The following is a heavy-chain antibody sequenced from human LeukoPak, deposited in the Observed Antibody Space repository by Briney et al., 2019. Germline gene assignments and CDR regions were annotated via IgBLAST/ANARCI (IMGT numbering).Heavy chain of an antibody. CDR3: ARGSGNFGY. Sequence: ASETLSLTCTVSGGSISSYYWSWIRQPPGKGLEWIGYIYYSGSTNYNPSLKSRVTISVDTSKNQFSLKLSSVTAADTAVYYCARGSGNFGYWGQGTLVTVSS. CDR1: GGSISSYY. V-gene: IGHV4-59*01. J-gene: IGHJ4*02. CDR2: IYYSGST.